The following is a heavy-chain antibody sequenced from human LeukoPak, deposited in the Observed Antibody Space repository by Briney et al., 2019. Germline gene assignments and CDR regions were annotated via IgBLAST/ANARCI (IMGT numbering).Heavy chain of an antibody. Sequence: PGGSLRLSCSASGFTFSAYAMYWVRQAPGKGLEYVSAISSNGATTYYADSVKGRFTISRDNSKNTLYFQMSSLRPEDTAVYYCVKIVMAGGYFDYWGQGTLVTVSS. J-gene: IGHJ4*02. CDR2: ISSNGATT. V-gene: IGHV3-64*05. CDR1: GFTFSAYA. CDR3: VKIVMAGGYFDY. D-gene: IGHD3-16*01.